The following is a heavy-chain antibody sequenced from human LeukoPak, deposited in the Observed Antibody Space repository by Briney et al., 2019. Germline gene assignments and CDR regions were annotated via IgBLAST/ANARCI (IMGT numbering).Heavy chain of an antibody. J-gene: IGHJ4*02. Sequence: GGSLRLSCAASGFSFSSYAMTWTRQAPVKGLEWVSAISGDGTRTYYADSVKGRFTISRDNSKNTLYLEMSSLRVEDTAIYYCAKWPEGAMDYFDYWGQGTLVTVSS. CDR3: AKWPEGAMDYFDY. V-gene: IGHV3-23*01. CDR1: GFSFSSYA. CDR2: ISGDGTRT. D-gene: IGHD3-16*01.